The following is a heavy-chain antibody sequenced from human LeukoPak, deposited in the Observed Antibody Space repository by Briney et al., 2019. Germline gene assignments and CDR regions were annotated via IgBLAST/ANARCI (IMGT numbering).Heavy chain of an antibody. Sequence: SETLSLTCTVSGGSISSYYWNWIRQPPGKGLEWIGYIYYSGSTNYNPSLKSRVTISVDTSKNQFSLKLSSVTAADTAVYYCASSTYYYDSSFDQWGQGILVTVSS. CDR2: IYYSGST. CDR1: GGSISSYY. V-gene: IGHV4-59*01. CDR3: ASSTYYYDSSFDQ. J-gene: IGHJ4*02. D-gene: IGHD3-10*01.